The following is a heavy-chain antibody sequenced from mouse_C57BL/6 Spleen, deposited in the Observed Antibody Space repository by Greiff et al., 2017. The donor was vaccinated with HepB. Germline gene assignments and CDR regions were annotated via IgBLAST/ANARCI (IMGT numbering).Heavy chain of an antibody. CDR1: GYAFSSYW. CDR3: ARGPPSTVVDY. CDR2: IYPGDGDT. D-gene: IGHD1-1*01. V-gene: IGHV1-80*01. J-gene: IGHJ2*01. Sequence: VQVVESGAELVKPGASVKISCKASGYAFSSYWMNWVKQRPGKGLEWIGQIYPGDGDTNYNGKFKGKATLTADKSSSTAYMQLSSLTSEDSAVYFCARGPPSTVVDYWGQGTTLTVSS.